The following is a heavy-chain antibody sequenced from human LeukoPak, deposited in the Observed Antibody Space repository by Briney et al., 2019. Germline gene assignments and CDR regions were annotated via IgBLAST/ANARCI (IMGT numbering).Heavy chain of an antibody. D-gene: IGHD6-13*01. CDR2: IYSGGST. CDR3: ASAPYSSSWYRDH. V-gene: IGHV3-53*01. CDR1: GFTVSNSY. Sequence: GGSLRLSCAASGFTVSNSYMSWVRQAPGEGLEWVSVIYSGGSTYYADSVKGRFTISRDNSKNTLYLQMNSLRANDTAVYYCASAPYSSSWYRDHWGQGTLVTVSS. J-gene: IGHJ4*02.